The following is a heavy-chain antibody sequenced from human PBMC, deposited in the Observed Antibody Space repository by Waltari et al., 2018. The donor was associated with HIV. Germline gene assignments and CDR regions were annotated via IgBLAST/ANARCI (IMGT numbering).Heavy chain of an antibody. Sequence: QVQLVESGGGVVQPGTSLTLSCAVSGFPFTNFAIHWVRQSPCKGLEWLAVFWSDGVEISYADSVKGRFTISKDSSQKTLYLHLTSLRAEDTALYYCARGYSSSRWIPLYHWGRGTLVTVSS. V-gene: IGHV3-33*01. CDR1: GFPFTNFA. J-gene: IGHJ4*02. CDR3: ARGYSSSRWIPLYH. CDR2: FWSDGVEI. D-gene: IGHD6-6*01.